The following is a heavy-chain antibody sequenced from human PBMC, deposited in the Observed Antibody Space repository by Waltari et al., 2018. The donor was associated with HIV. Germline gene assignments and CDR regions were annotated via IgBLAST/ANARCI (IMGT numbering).Heavy chain of an antibody. CDR2: IYYSGST. CDR3: ARGKATINYYYYYGMDV. CDR1: GGSISSYY. J-gene: IGHJ6*01. Sequence: QVQLQESGPGLVKPSETLSLTCTVSGGSISSYYWSWIRPPPGKGLEWIGYIYYSGSTNYNPSLKSRVTISVDTSKNQFSLKLSSVTAADTAVYYCARGKATINYYYYYGMDVWGQGTTVTVSS. D-gene: IGHD5-12*01. V-gene: IGHV4-59*01.